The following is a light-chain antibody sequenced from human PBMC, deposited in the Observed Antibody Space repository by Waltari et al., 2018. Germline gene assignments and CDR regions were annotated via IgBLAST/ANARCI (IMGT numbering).Light chain of an antibody. CDR3: QLRSNWTPHT. CDR2: DAS. Sequence: EVVLTPSPATLSLSPGETATLSCRASQSVGTYFAWYHQKPGQAPRLLIYDASNRSTGIPYRFRGSGSGTDFTLTISSLEAEDFAVYSCQLRSNWTPHTFGQGARLEIK. V-gene: IGKV3-11*01. J-gene: IGKJ2*01. CDR1: QSVGTY.